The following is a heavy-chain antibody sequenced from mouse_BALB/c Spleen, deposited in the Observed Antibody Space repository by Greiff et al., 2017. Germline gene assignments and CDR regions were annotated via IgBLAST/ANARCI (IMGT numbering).Heavy chain of an antibody. V-gene: IGHV1-26*01. D-gene: IGHD2-4*01. CDR2: INPYNGGT. Sequence: LVEPGASMKISCKASGYSFTGYTMNWVKQSHGKNLEWIGLINPYNGGTSYNQKFKGKATLTVDKSSSTAYMELLSLTSEDSAVYYCAIYYDYDYAMDYWGQGTSVTVSS. CDR1: GYSFTGYT. CDR3: AIYYDYDYAMDY. J-gene: IGHJ4*01.